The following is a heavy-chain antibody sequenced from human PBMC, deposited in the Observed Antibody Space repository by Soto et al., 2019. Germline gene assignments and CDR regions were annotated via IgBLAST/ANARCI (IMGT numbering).Heavy chain of an antibody. J-gene: IGHJ6*04. D-gene: IGHD2-2*02. CDR3: ARERQYCSSTSCYKMDV. CDR1: GFTFSSYS. Sequence: EVQLVESGGGLVKPGGSLRLSCAASGFTFSSYSMNWVRQAPGKGLERVSSISSSSSYIYYADSVKGRFTISRDNAKNSLYLQMNSLSAEDTAVYYGARERQYCSSTSCYKMDVWGKGTTVTVSS. CDR2: ISSSSSYI. V-gene: IGHV3-21*01.